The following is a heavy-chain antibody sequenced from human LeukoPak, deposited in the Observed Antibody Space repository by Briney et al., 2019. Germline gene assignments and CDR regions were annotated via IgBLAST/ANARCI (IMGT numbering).Heavy chain of an antibody. CDR2: IYYSGST. Sequence: SETLSLTCTVSGGSISSSSDYWGWIRQPPGKGLEWIGSIYYSGSTYYNPSLKSRVTISVDTSKNQFSLKLSSVTAADTAVYYCAREPGTTSWGQGTLVTVSS. CDR3: AREPGTTS. CDR1: GGSISSSSDY. V-gene: IGHV4-39*07. D-gene: IGHD4-17*01. J-gene: IGHJ4*02.